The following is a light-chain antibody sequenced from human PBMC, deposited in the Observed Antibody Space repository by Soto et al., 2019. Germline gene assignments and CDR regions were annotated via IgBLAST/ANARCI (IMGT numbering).Light chain of an antibody. CDR2: DAS. CDR3: QQRNNWPPIT. CDR1: QSVDSSY. Sequence: EIVLTQSPGTLSLSPGERATLSCRSSQSVDSSYLGWYQQKPGQAPRLLIYDASTRATGIPARFSGSGSETDFTLTITSLEPEDFAVYYCQQRNNWPPITFGQGTRLEIK. V-gene: IGKV3-11*01. J-gene: IGKJ5*01.